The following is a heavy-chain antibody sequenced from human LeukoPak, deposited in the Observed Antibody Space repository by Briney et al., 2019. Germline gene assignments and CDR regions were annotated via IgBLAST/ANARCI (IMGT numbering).Heavy chain of an antibody. CDR2: IRYDGNNK. CDR1: GFTFSSYW. CDR3: AKDRLIVPAASSFAY. Sequence: GGSLRLSCAASGFTFSSYWMSWVRQAPGKGLEWVAFIRYDGNNKNYADSVRGRFTISRDNSKNTVYMQMNSLRAEDTAVYYCAKDRLIVPAASSFAYWGQGTLVTVSS. D-gene: IGHD2-2*01. V-gene: IGHV3-30*02. J-gene: IGHJ4*02.